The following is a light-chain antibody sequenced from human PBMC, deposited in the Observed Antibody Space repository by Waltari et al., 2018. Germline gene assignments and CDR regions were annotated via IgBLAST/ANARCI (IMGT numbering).Light chain of an antibody. CDR2: QDS. CDR3: QAWDSSVV. J-gene: IGLJ2*01. V-gene: IGLV3-1*01. CDR1: KLGDKY. Sequence: YVLTQPPSVSVSPGQTASITCSGDKLGDKYACWYQQRPGQSPVLFIYQDSKRPSGIPDRFSGSNSGNTATLTISGTQAMDEADYYCQAWDSSVVFGGGTKLTVL.